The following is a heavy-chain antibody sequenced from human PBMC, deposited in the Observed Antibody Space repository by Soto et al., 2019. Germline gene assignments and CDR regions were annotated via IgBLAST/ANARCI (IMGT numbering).Heavy chain of an antibody. Sequence: EVLLVESGGGLVKPGGSLRLSCAASGFAFKYARMTWVRQAPGKGLEWVGNIRNNIDGATTAYAAPVKGRFTISRDESKHTVVLQMNSLIPEDTAVYYCTTDWGSGTHYARALDVWGQGTMGTVSS. CDR3: TTDWGSGTHYARALDV. J-gene: IGHJ3*01. V-gene: IGHV3-15*01. CDR2: IRNNIDGATT. CDR1: GFAFKYAR. D-gene: IGHD3-16*01.